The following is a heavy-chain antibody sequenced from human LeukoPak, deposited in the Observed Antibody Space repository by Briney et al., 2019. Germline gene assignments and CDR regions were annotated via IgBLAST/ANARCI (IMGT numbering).Heavy chain of an antibody. J-gene: IGHJ6*03. Sequence: SETLSLTCTVSGGSISSYYWRWIRQPPGKGLEWIGYIYTSGSTNYNTSSKSRFTISVVTSKHQFSLRLRRVTAADAAVYYCAGGALRPPPYCSGGSCCGAYYYYYYYMDVWGKGTTVSASS. CDR3: AGGALRPPPYCSGGSCCGAYYYYYYYMDV. CDR2: IYTSGST. CDR1: GGSISSYY. D-gene: IGHD2-15*01. V-gene: IGHV4-4*09.